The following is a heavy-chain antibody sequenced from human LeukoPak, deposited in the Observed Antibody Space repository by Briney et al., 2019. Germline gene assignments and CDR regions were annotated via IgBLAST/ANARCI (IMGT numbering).Heavy chain of an antibody. J-gene: IGHJ4*02. D-gene: IGHD3-22*01. CDR1: GFTYTNYW. Sequence: GGSLRLSCAASGFTYTNYWMSWVRQAPGKGLEWVANIKQDGRERYYVDSVKGRFTISRDNAKNLTYLQMNSLRADDTAVYYCARDAYIDRYFDYWGQGTLVTVSS. CDR3: ARDAYIDRYFDY. V-gene: IGHV3-7*01. CDR2: IKQDGRER.